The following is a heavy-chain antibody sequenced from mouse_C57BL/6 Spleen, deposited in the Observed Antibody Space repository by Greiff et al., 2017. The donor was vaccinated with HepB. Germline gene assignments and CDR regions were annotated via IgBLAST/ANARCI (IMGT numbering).Heavy chain of an antibody. J-gene: IGHJ3*01. V-gene: IGHV5-17*01. CDR1: GFTFSDYG. CDR3: ARKTQLAWFAY. Sequence: EVNVVESGGGLVKPGGSLKLSCAASGFTFSDYGMHWVRQAPEKGLEWVAYISSGSSTIYYADTVKGRFTISRDNAKNTLFLQMTSLRSEDTAMYYCARKTQLAWFAYWGQGTLVTVSA. CDR2: ISSGSSTI. D-gene: IGHD4-1*02.